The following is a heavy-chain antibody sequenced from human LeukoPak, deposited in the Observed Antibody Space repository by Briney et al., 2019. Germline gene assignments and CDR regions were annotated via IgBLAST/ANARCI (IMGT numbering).Heavy chain of an antibody. CDR2: INLNSGDT. D-gene: IGHD2/OR15-2a*01. V-gene: IGHV1-2*02. J-gene: IGHJ6*02. Sequence: GASVKVSCKASGYTFTGYHMHWVRQAPGQGLEWMGWINLNSGDTDYARKFQGRVTMTRDTSISSAYMELSRLRSDDTAVYYCARVLGRSCSSFTCYEGDLRYYGMDVWGQGTTVTVSS. CDR3: ARVLGRSCSSFTCYEGDLRYYGMDV. CDR1: GYTFTGYH.